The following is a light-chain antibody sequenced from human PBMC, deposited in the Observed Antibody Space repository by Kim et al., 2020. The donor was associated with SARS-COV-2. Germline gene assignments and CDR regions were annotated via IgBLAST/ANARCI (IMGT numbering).Light chain of an antibody. CDR2: GAS. J-gene: IGKJ2*01. Sequence: VMTQSPATLSVSPGERATLSCRVSQSVSSKIAWYQQRPGQAPRLLIYGASTRTTGIPARFSGSGSETDFTLTISNLQSEDIAVYYCLQYSNWPRMYTFGQGTKLEI. V-gene: IGKV3-15*01. CDR1: QSVSSK. CDR3: LQYSNWPRMYT.